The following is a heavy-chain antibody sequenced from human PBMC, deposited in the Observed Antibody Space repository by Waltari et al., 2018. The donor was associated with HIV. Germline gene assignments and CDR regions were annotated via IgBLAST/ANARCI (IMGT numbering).Heavy chain of an antibody. Sequence: EVQLVQSGVEVRKPGESLKISCKTSGFNFPNYWIGWVRQRPGEGLEWMGIIYAGDSNTRYSPSFQGQVTISADRSTNTAFLQWSNLKASDTATYFCARSLSVTPRGAFAYWGQGTQVIVSS. V-gene: IGHV5-51*01. CDR3: ARSLSVTPRGAFAY. CDR2: IYAGDSNT. J-gene: IGHJ1*01. D-gene: IGHD1-26*01. CDR1: GFNFPNYW.